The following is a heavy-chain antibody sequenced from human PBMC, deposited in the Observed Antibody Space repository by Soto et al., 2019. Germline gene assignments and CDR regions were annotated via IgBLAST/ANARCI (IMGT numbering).Heavy chain of an antibody. Sequence: SLTCTVSGGSISSGGYYWSWIRQHPGKGLEWIGYIYYSGSTYYNPSLKSRVTISVDTSKNQFSLKLSSVTAADTAVYYCARDQGCYGSGRPGWFDPWGQGTLVTVSS. CDR2: IYYSGST. CDR3: ARDQGCYGSGRPGWFDP. CDR1: GGSISSGGYY. V-gene: IGHV4-31*03. D-gene: IGHD3-10*01. J-gene: IGHJ5*02.